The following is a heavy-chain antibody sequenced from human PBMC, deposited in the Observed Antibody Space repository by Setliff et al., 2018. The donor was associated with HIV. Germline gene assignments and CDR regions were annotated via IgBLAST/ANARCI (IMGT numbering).Heavy chain of an antibody. CDR1: GGSISSSSSY. CDR3: ARSPGVDTNMAFDY. CDR2: VSYSGST. J-gene: IGHJ4*02. D-gene: IGHD5-18*01. V-gene: IGHV4-39*07. Sequence: SETLSLTCTVSGGSISSSSSYWGWIRQPPGRGLEWIGSVSYSGSTYYNPSLKSRVTISVDTSKSQISLKLNSVTAADTAVYYCARSPGVDTNMAFDYWGQGILVTVSS.